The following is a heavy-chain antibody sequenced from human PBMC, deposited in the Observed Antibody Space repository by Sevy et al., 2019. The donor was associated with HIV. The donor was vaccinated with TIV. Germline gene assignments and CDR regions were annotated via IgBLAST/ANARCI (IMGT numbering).Heavy chain of an antibody. CDR3: AKDQGESSGYYPLGAFDI. Sequence: GGSLRLSCTASGFTFSNHAMHWVRQGPGKGPEWVAFIRNDGSHEYYADSVKGRFTISRDNSKNTLYLQMNSLRAEDTALYYCAKDQGESSGYYPLGAFDIWGQGTVVTVSS. J-gene: IGHJ3*02. CDR2: IRNDGSHE. V-gene: IGHV3-30*02. D-gene: IGHD3-22*01. CDR1: GFTFSNHA.